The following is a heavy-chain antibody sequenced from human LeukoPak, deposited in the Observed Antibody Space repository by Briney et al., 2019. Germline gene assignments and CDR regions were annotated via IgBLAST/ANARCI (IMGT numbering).Heavy chain of an antibody. Sequence: ASVKVSCKASGGTFSSYAISWVRQAPGQGLEWMGGIIPIFGTANYAQKFQGRVAITTDESTSTAYMELSSLRSEDTAVYYCASLYCSSTSCYSHDAFDIWGQGTMVTVSS. V-gene: IGHV1-69*05. CDR2: IIPIFGTA. CDR3: ASLYCSSTSCYSHDAFDI. J-gene: IGHJ3*02. D-gene: IGHD2-2*01. CDR1: GGTFSSYA.